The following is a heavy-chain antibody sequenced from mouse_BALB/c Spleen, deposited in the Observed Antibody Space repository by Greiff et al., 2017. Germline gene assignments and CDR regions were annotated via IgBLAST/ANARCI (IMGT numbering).Heavy chain of an antibody. J-gene: IGHJ4*01. D-gene: IGHD1-2*01. CDR2: IDPANGNT. CDR1: GFNIKDTY. V-gene: IGHV14-3*02. CDR3: ASHYYGYRYAMDY. Sequence: EVQLQQSGAELVKPGASVKLSCTASGFNIKDTYMHWVKQRPEQGLEWIGRIDPANGNTKYDPKFQGKATITADTSSNTAYLQLSSLTSEDTDVYYCASHYYGYRYAMDYWGQGTSVTVSS.